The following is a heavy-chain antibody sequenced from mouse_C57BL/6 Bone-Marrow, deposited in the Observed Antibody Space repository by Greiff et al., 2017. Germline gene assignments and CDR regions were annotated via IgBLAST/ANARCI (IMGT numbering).Heavy chain of an antibody. CDR3: ATFFYFDY. CDR1: GYTFTSYW. J-gene: IGHJ2*01. V-gene: IGHV1-69*01. CDR2: IDPSDSYT. Sequence: VQLQQSGAELVMPGASVKLSCKASGYTFTSYWMHWVKQRPGQGLEWIGEIDPSDSYTNYNQKFKGKSTLTVDKSSSTAYMQLSSLTSEDSAVYYCATFFYFDYWGQGTTLTVSS.